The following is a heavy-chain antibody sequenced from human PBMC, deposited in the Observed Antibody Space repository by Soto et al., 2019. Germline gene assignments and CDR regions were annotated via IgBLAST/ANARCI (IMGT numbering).Heavy chain of an antibody. D-gene: IGHD6-13*01. J-gene: IGHJ3*02. V-gene: IGHV1-18*01. CDR1: GYTFTSYG. Sequence: ASVKLSCKASGYTFTSYGISWVRQAPGQGLEWMGWISAYNGNTNYAQKLQGRVTMTTDTSTSTAYMELRSLRSDDTAVYYCARNPRSGIAAAGHDAFDIWGQGTMVTVSS. CDR2: ISAYNGNT. CDR3: ARNPRSGIAAAGHDAFDI.